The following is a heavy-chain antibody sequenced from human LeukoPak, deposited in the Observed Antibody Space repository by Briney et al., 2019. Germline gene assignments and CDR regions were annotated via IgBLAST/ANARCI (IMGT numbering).Heavy chain of an antibody. Sequence: PGGSLRLSCAASGFTFSSYAMSWVRQAPGKGLEWVSAISGSGGSTCYADSVKGRFTISRDNSKNTLYLQMNSLRAEDTAAYYCAKGGYGPDAFDIWGQGTMVTVSS. J-gene: IGHJ3*02. CDR3: AKGGYGPDAFDI. V-gene: IGHV3-23*01. D-gene: IGHD5-12*01. CDR2: ISGSGGST. CDR1: GFTFSSYA.